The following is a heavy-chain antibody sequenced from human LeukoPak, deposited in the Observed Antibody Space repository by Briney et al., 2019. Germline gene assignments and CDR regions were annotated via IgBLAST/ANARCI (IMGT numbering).Heavy chain of an antibody. CDR3: VRGTRAFDV. CDR2: ISSRSRTI. V-gene: IGHV3-48*04. Sequence: PGGSLRLSCAASGFIFSSYDFNWVRQAPGKGLEWVSYISSRSRTIYYADSVKGRFTISRDNAQKSLYLQINSLRGDDTALYYCVRGTRAFDVRGQGTMVTVSS. CDR1: GFIFSSYD. J-gene: IGHJ3*01.